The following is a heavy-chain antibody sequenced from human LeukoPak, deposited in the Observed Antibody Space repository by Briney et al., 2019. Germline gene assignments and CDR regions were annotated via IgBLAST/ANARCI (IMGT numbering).Heavy chain of an antibody. CDR3: ASLGSGSYFGFDP. CDR2: IIPIFGTA. D-gene: IGHD3-10*01. Sequence: SVKVSCKASGYTFTSYYIHWLRKAPGQGFEWMGGIIPIFGTANYAQKFQGRVTITADESTSTAYMELSSLRSEDTAVYYCASLGSGSYFGFDPWGQGTLVTVSS. J-gene: IGHJ5*02. V-gene: IGHV1-69*13. CDR1: GYTFTSYY.